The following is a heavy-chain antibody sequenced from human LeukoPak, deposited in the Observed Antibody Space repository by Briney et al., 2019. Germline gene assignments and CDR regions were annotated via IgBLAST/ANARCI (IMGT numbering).Heavy chain of an antibody. CDR2: IYYSGST. Sequence: SETLSFTCTVSGGSISSYYWSWIRQPPGKGLEWIGYIYYSGSTSYNPSLKSRVTISGDTSQNQFSLRLSSVTAADTAVYYCARLNTHSDAFDIWGQGTMVTVSS. V-gene: IGHV4-59*01. CDR3: ARLNTHSDAFDI. CDR1: GGSISSYY. D-gene: IGHD2-2*02. J-gene: IGHJ3*02.